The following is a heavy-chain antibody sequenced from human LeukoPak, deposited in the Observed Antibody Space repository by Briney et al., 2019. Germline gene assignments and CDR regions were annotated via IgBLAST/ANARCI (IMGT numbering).Heavy chain of an antibody. CDR2: IYYSGST. D-gene: IGHD4-11*01. J-gene: IGHJ5*02. CDR1: GASISSYY. V-gene: IGHV4-59*01. CDR3: ARRNTVTSFDP. Sequence: SETLSLTCTVSGASISSYYWNWIRQPPGKGLEWIGYIYYSGSTNYNPSLKSRVTISVDTSKNQFSLKLSSVTAADTAVYYCARRNTVTSFDPWGQRTLVTVSS.